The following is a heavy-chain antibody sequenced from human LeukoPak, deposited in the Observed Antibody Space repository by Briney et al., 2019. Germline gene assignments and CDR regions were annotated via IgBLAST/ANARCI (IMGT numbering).Heavy chain of an antibody. CDR3: ARRDGYSGYDYYA. V-gene: IGHV1-8*02. J-gene: IGHJ5*02. CDR2: MNPNSGNT. CDR1: GGTFSSYA. D-gene: IGHD5-12*01. Sequence: ASVKVSCKASGGTFSSYAISWVRQAPGQGLEWMGWMNPNSGNTGYAQKFQGRVTMTRNTSISTAYMELSSLRSEDTAVYYCARRDGYSGYDYYALGQGTLVTVSS.